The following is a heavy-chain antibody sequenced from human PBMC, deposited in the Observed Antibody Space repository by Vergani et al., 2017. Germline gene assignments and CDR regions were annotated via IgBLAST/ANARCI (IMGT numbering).Heavy chain of an antibody. Sequence: QVQLVETGGGVVQPGGSLRLYCATSGFSFNTYGAHWVRQAPGKGLEWVAFIGYDGRIKYNVDSVKGRFTISRDTSKKTLSLQMRSLRADDTAVYYCAKDGKENSDYGYFDYWAQGTLVTVSS. CDR1: GFSFNTYG. J-gene: IGHJ4*02. V-gene: IGHV3-30*02. D-gene: IGHD4-17*01. CDR2: IGYDGRIK. CDR3: AKDGKENSDYGYFDY.